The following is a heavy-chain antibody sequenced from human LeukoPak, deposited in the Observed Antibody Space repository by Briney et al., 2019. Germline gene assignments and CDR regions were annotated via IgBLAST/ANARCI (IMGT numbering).Heavy chain of an antibody. V-gene: IGHV3-21*01. D-gene: IGHD5-24*01. CDR2: ISSSSSYI. CDR3: ARLEMATVDY. J-gene: IGHJ4*02. Sequence: PGGSLRLSXAASGFTFSSYSMNWVRQAPGKGLEWVSSISSSSSYIYYADSVKGRFTISRDNAKNSLYLQMNSLRAEDTAVYYCARLEMATVDYWGQGTLVTVSS. CDR1: GFTFSSYS.